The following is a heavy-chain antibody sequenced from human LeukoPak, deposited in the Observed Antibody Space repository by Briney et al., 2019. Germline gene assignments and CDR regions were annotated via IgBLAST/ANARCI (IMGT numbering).Heavy chain of an antibody. V-gene: IGHV3-48*01. CDR1: GFTFSSYT. Sequence: GGSLRLSCAASGFTFSSYTMNWVRQAPGKGLEWVSYISSSSSTIYYADSVKGRFTISKDNAKNSLYLQMNSLRAEDTAVYYCARGGFGELFSSDYWGQGTLVTVSS. CDR2: ISSSSSTI. D-gene: IGHD3-10*01. J-gene: IGHJ4*02. CDR3: ARGGFGELFSSDY.